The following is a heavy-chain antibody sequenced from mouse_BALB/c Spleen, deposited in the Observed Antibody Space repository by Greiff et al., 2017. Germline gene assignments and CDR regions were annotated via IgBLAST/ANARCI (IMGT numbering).Heavy chain of an antibody. V-gene: IGHV5-17*02. Sequence: EVKVVESGGGLVQPGGSRKLSCAASGFTFSSFGMHWVRQAPEKGLEWVAYISSGSSTIYYADTVKGRFTISRDNPKNTLYLQMSSLKSEDTAMYYCARLGQFAYWGQGTLVTVSA. CDR1: GFTFSSFG. CDR3: ARLGQFAY. J-gene: IGHJ3*01. CDR2: ISSGSSTI. D-gene: IGHD4-1*01.